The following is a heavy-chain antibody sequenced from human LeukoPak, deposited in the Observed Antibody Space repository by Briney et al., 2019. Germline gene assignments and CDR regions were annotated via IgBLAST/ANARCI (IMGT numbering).Heavy chain of an antibody. CDR3: ARARGGSGPY. Sequence: NPSETLSLTCTVSGGSISSGGYYWSWIRQHPVKGLEYIGSIYYSGSTYYNPSLKSRVTISVDTSKNQFSLKLSSVTAADTAVYYCARARGGSGPYWGQGTLVTVSS. CDR1: GGSISSGGYY. V-gene: IGHV4-31*03. D-gene: IGHD3-3*01. CDR2: IYYSGST. J-gene: IGHJ4*02.